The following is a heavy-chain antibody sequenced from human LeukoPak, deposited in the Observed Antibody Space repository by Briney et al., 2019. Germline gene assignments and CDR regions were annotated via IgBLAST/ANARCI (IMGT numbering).Heavy chain of an antibody. Sequence: GGSLRLSCTTSKFNFNSFGMSWVRQAPGKGPEWVSSVSGSGAGTQYAASVQGRFTISRDNSKNTLYLQMNSLRAEDTAIYYCAKDPNGDYIGTFDIWGQGTMVTVS. V-gene: IGHV3-23*01. D-gene: IGHD4-17*01. CDR3: AKDPNGDYIGTFDI. CDR1: KFNFNSFG. J-gene: IGHJ3*02. CDR2: VSGSGAGT.